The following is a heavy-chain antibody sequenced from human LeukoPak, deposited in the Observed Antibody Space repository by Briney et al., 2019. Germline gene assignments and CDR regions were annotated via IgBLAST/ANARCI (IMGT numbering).Heavy chain of an antibody. CDR1: GFXFSTYW. Sequence: GGSLRLSCVASGFXFSTYWISWVRQAPGKGLEWLASIKQDGSEKYYVDSVKGRFTISRDNAKNSLYLQMNSLRAEDTAVYYCARLIRPYFDYWGQGTLVTVSS. CDR3: ARLIRPYFDY. V-gene: IGHV3-7*05. J-gene: IGHJ4*02. CDR2: IKQDGSEK.